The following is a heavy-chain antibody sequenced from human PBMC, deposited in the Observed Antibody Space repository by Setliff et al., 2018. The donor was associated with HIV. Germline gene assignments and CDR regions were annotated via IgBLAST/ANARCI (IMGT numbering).Heavy chain of an antibody. D-gene: IGHD2-2*01. V-gene: IGHV4-61*02. CDR3: ARDRDIVVVPASPQGYYYYIDV. Sequence: PSETLSLTCTVSGGSISSGNYYWSWIRQPAGKGLEWIGRIYSSGSTNYNPSLKSRVTISIKTSKNQLSLKLSSVTAADTAVYYCARDRDIVVVPASPQGYYYYIDVWGKGTTVTVSS. J-gene: IGHJ6*03. CDR1: GGSISSGNYY. CDR2: IYSSGST.